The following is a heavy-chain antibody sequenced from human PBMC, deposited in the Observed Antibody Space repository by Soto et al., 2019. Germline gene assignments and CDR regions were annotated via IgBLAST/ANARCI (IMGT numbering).Heavy chain of an antibody. CDR3: ARESLRFAPTAANWFDP. CDR2: IYYSGST. V-gene: IGHV4-61*01. D-gene: IGHD1-1*01. CDR1: GGSVSSGSYY. Sequence: PSETLSLTCTVSGGSVSSGSYYWSWIRQPPGKGLEWIGYIYYSGSTNYNPSLKSRVTISVDTSKNQFSLKLSSVTAADTAVYYCARESLRFAPTAANWFDPWGQGTLVTVSS. J-gene: IGHJ5*02.